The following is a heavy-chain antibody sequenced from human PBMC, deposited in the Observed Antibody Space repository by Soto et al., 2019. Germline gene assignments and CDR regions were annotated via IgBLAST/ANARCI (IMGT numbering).Heavy chain of an antibody. CDR1: GFTFTSSA. CDR2: IVVGSGNT. V-gene: IGHV1-58*01. Sequence: ASVQVSCKASGFTFTSSAVQWVRQARGQRLEWIGWIVVGSGNTNYAQKFQERVTITRDMSTSTAYMELSSLRSEDTAVYYCAAAGPHYYDSSGYYDAFDIWGQGTMVTVSS. CDR3: AAAGPHYYDSSGYYDAFDI. D-gene: IGHD3-22*01. J-gene: IGHJ3*02.